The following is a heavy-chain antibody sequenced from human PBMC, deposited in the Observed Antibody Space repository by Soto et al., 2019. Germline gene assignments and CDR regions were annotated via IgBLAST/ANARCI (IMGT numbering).Heavy chain of an antibody. CDR3: AGLWFGEQIN. D-gene: IGHD3-10*01. CDR2: IYYSGST. J-gene: IGHJ4*02. Sequence: SETPSLTCTVSGGSISSGGYYWSWIRQHPGKGLEWIGYIYYSGSTYYNPSLKSRVTISVDTSKNQFSLKLSSVTAADTAVYYCAGLWFGEQINWGQGTLVTVSS. V-gene: IGHV4-31*03. CDR1: GGSISSGGYY.